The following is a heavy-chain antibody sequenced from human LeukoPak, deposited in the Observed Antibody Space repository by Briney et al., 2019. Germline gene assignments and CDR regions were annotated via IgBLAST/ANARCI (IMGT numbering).Heavy chain of an antibody. V-gene: IGHV5-51*01. D-gene: IGHD2-2*01. J-gene: IGHJ3*02. CDR2: IYPGDSDT. CDR1: GYSFTSYW. CDR3: ARGIVVVPAARSDAFDI. Sequence: GESLKISCKGSGYSFTSYWIGWVRQMPGKGLEWMGIIYPGDSDTRYSPSFQGQVTISADKSISTAYLQWSSLKASDTAMYYCARGIVVVPAARSDAFDIWGQGTMVTVSS.